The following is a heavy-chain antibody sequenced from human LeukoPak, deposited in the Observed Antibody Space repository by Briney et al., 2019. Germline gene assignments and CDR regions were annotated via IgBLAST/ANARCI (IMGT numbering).Heavy chain of an antibody. CDR2: ISSSSSYI. CDR3: AGAHGGSFDY. D-gene: IGHD3-16*01. Sequence: GGSLRLSCAASGFTFSSYSMNWVRQAPGKGLEWVSAISSSSSYIYYADSVKGRFTISRDNAKHSLYMQMNSLRAEDTAVYYCAGAHGGSFDYWGQGTLVTVSS. V-gene: IGHV3-21*01. J-gene: IGHJ4*02. CDR1: GFTFSSYS.